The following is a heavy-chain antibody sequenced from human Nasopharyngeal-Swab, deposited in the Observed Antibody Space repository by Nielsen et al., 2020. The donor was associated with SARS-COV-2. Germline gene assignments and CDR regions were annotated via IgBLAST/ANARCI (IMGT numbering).Heavy chain of an antibody. V-gene: IGHV1-46*01. CDR3: ARGRGDGYKKRDWGY. D-gene: IGHD5-24*01. J-gene: IGHJ4*02. CDR1: GYTFTSYY. Sequence: ASVKVSCKASGYTFTSYYMHWVRQAPGQGLEWMGIINPSGGSTSYAQKFQGRVTMTRDTSTSTVYMELSSLRSEDTAVYYCARGRGDGYKKRDWGYWGQGTLVTVSS. CDR2: INPSGGST.